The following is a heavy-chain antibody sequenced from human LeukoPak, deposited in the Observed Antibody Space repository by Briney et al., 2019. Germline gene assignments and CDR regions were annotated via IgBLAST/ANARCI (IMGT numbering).Heavy chain of an antibody. Sequence: GGSLRLSCAASGFTVSNTYMSWVRQAPGKGLEWVGRIKSKTDGGTTDYAAPVKGRFTISRDDSKNTLYLQMNSLKTEDTAVYYCTTVYDSSGYYRRGFDYWGQGTLVTVSS. J-gene: IGHJ4*02. V-gene: IGHV3-15*01. D-gene: IGHD3-22*01. CDR1: GFTVSNTY. CDR2: IKSKTDGGTT. CDR3: TTVYDSSGYYRRGFDY.